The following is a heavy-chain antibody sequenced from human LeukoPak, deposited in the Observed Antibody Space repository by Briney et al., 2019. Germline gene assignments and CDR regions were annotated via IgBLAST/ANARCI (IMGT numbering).Heavy chain of an antibody. CDR3: AGGIIGRGYYDSSGYRGLDY. D-gene: IGHD3-22*01. J-gene: IGHJ4*02. CDR1: GGSISSYY. V-gene: IGHV4-59*12. Sequence: PSETLSLTCTVSGGSISSYYWSWIRQPPGKGLEWIGYIYYSGSTNYNPSLKSRVTISVDTSKNQFSLKLSSVTAADAAVYYCAGGIIGRGYYDSSGYRGLDYWGQGTLVTVSS. CDR2: IYYSGST.